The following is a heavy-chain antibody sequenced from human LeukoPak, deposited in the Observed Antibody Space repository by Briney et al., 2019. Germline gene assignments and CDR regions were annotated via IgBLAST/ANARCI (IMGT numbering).Heavy chain of an antibody. Sequence: PGGSLRLSCVVSGFTFSSYAMSRVRQAPGKGLEWVSTISGSSTYYADSVKGRFTISRDNSKNTLYLQMNSLRADDTAVYYCAKAGAETRKYFDYWGQGTLVTVSS. J-gene: IGHJ4*02. V-gene: IGHV3-23*01. CDR1: GFTFSSYA. CDR3: AKAGAETRKYFDY. D-gene: IGHD1-26*01. CDR2: ISGSST.